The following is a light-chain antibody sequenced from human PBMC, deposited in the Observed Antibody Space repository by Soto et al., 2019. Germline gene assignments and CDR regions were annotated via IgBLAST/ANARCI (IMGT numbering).Light chain of an antibody. J-gene: IGKJ5*01. V-gene: IGKV1-6*01. CDR1: RRISSD. Sequence: MTESRSTLSASAGDRATITCRASRRISSDLSWYQQRPGKAPTLLIYAASNIESGIPSRFRGSRSGTEFTLTISSLEPEDFALYYCQQRGSSPITFGQATRLDIK. CDR3: QQRGSSPIT. CDR2: AAS.